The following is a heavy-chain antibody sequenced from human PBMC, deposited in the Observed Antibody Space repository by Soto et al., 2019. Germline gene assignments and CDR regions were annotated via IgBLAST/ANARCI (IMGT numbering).Heavy chain of an antibody. J-gene: IGHJ3*02. Sequence: LRLSCAASGFTFSSYGMHWVRQAPGKGLEWVAVISYDGSNKYYADSVKGRFTISRDNSKNTLYLQMNSLRAEDTAVYYCAKAHGSPAAFDIWGQGTMVTVSS. D-gene: IGHD1-26*01. CDR2: ISYDGSNK. CDR3: AKAHGSPAAFDI. V-gene: IGHV3-30*18. CDR1: GFTFSSYG.